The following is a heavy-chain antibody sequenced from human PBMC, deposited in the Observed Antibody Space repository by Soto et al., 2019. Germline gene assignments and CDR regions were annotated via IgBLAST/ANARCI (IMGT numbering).Heavy chain of an antibody. V-gene: IGHV4-39*01. D-gene: IGHD3-22*01. J-gene: IGHJ4*02. CDR2: IYYSGST. CDR1: GGSISSSSYY. Sequence: SETLSLTCTVSGGSISSSSYYWGWIRQPPGKGLEWIGSIYYSGSTYYNPSLKSRVTISVDTSKNQFSLKLSSVTAADTAVYYCARRTYYYDSSGYSALFFDYWGQGTLVTVSS. CDR3: ARRTYYYDSSGYSALFFDY.